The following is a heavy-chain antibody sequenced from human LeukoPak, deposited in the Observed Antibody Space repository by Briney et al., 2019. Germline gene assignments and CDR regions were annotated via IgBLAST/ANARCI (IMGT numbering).Heavy chain of an antibody. Sequence: AGSLRLSCAASGFTFSSYGMHWVRQAPGKGLEWVAFIRYGGSNKYYADSVKGRFTISRDNSKNTLYLQMNSLRAEDTAVYYCAKDQGLSGSSCDYWGQGTLVTVSS. J-gene: IGHJ4*02. CDR1: GFTFSSYG. CDR3: AKDQGLSGSSCDY. D-gene: IGHD6-13*01. V-gene: IGHV3-30*02. CDR2: IRYGGSNK.